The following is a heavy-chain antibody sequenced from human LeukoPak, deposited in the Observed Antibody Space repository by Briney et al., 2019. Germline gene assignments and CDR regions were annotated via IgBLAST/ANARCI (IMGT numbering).Heavy chain of an antibody. J-gene: IGHJ4*02. CDR1: GVSIARSRNY. CDR2: IYSSGGP. CDR3: ARIMNLKWYFDD. Sequence: PSETLSLNCTVSGVSIARSRNYWGWIRLPPGKGLEWIGTIYSSGGPYYNPSLKSRVTISVDTSKSQFSLNLSSVTAADTAVYYCARIMNLKWYFDDWGQGTLVTVSS. D-gene: IGHD2-15*01. V-gene: IGHV4-39*01.